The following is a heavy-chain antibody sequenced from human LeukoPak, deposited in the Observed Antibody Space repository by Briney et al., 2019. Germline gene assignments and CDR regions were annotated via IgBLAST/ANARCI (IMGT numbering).Heavy chain of an antibody. CDR1: GGSFSNYD. CDR2: IHHSGRT. J-gene: IGHJ5*01. V-gene: IGHV4-34*01. D-gene: IGHD3-3*01. Sequence: SETLSLTCAVYGGSFSNYDWTWIRQPPGKGLELIGEIHHSGRTNYNPSLKSRITISADTSKKQFSLRLSSVTAADTAVYYCARGRSRVTIFGVALNWLDSWGQGNLVTVSS. CDR3: ARGRSRVTIFGVALNWLDS.